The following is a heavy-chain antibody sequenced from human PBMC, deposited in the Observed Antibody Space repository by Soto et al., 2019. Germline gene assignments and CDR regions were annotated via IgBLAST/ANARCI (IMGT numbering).Heavy chain of an antibody. J-gene: IGHJ4*02. CDR3: ARDGSYSGSYNFDY. V-gene: IGHV4-59*01. D-gene: IGHD1-26*01. CDR1: GGSISSYY. Sequence: QVQLQESGPGLVKPSETLSLTCTVSGGSISSYYWSWVRQPPGKGLEWIGFIYHSGSTNYNPSPKSRVTISVDTSKNQFSLQLSSVTAADTAVYYCARDGSYSGSYNFDYWGQGTLVTVSS. CDR2: IYHSGST.